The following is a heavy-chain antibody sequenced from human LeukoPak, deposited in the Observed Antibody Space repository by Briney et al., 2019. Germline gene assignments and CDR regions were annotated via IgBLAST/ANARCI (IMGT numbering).Heavy chain of an antibody. J-gene: IGHJ4*02. Sequence: SVKVSCKASGGTFSSYAISWVRQAPGQGLEWMGGIIPIFGTANYAQKFQGRVTITADESTSTAYMELSSLRSEDTAVYYCARAHGYNWNDQGVGYCGQGTLVTVSS. CDR2: IIPIFGTA. D-gene: IGHD1-1*01. V-gene: IGHV1-69*13. CDR1: GGTFSSYA. CDR3: ARAHGYNWNDQGVGY.